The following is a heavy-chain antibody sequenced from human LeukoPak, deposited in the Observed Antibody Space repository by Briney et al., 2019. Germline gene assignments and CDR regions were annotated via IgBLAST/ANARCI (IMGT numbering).Heavy chain of an antibody. CDR2: ISGSSASS. CDR1: GFTFSSSN. D-gene: IGHD1-1*01. CDR3: ATYPSEVTTGWGRWFDH. Sequence: PGGSLRLSCSASGFTFSSSNMNWVRHTPGKGLEWVSYISGSSASSYYADSVKGRFTISRDNAKNSLYLQMNSLRDEDTAIYYCATYPSEVTTGWGRWFDHWGQGTLVTVSS. J-gene: IGHJ5*02. V-gene: IGHV3-48*02.